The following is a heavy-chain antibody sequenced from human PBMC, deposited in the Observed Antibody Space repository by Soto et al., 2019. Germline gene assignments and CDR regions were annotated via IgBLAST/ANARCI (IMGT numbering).Heavy chain of an antibody. CDR2: LTPSGGET. J-gene: IGHJ5*02. V-gene: IGHV3-23*01. D-gene: IGHD2-8*01. CDR1: GFTFSTYA. Sequence: EAQLLESGGGLVRPGGSLRLSCVASGFTFSTYAMSWVRQAPGKGLEWVSALTPSGGETYYADSVKGRFTISRDNSKNTVFLQMNSLRPEDTAVYYCAKDAPRYSPRVYVRPYNWFDPWGQGTLVTVSS. CDR3: AKDAPRYSPRVYVRPYNWFDP.